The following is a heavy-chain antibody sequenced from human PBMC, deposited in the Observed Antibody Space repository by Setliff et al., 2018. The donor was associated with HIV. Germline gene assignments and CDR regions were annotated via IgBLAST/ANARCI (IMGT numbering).Heavy chain of an antibody. CDR1: GFTFTGYY. V-gene: IGHV1-2*02. J-gene: IGHJ4*02. D-gene: IGHD7-27*01. Sequence: ASVKVSCKPSGFTFTGYYLHWVRQAPGQGLEWMGWINPNNGDTNYEQRFQGRVTMTRDTSITTVYMVLNRLTPGDTAVYCCASPYENNSGPDYWGQGTPVTVSS. CDR3: ASPYENNSGPDY. CDR2: INPNNGDT.